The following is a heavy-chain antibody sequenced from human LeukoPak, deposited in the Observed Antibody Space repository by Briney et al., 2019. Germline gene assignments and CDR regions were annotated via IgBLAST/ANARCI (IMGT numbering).Heavy chain of an antibody. D-gene: IGHD3-22*01. J-gene: IGHJ3*02. V-gene: IGHV4-30-4*01. CDR1: GGSISSGDYY. CDR3: ARVSDDCSGYGAFYI. Sequence: SETLSLTCTVSGGSISSGDYYWSWIRQPPGKGLEWIGYIYYSGSTYYNPSLKSRVTISVDTSKNQFSLKLSSVPAADTAVYNCARVSDDCSGYGAFYIWGQGKNVTGSS. CDR2: IYYSGST.